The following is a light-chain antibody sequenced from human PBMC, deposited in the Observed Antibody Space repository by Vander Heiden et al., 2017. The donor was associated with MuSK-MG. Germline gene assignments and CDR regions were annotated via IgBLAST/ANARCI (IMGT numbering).Light chain of an antibody. Sequence: DIQKTPSPSSLSASVGDRVTITCRASQSISNYLDWYQQKPGKAPKLLIYAASSLQSGVPSRFSGSGSGTDFTLTISSLQPEDFATYYCQQSYSTLLTFGQGTKVEIK. CDR2: AAS. CDR3: QQSYSTLLT. J-gene: IGKJ4*01. V-gene: IGKV1-39*01. CDR1: QSISNY.